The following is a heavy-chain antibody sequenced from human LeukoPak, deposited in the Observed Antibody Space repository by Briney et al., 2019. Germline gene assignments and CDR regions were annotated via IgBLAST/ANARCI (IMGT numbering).Heavy chain of an antibody. CDR3: AKVRSPTVVTQLNAFDI. D-gene: IGHD4-23*01. Sequence: GGSLRLSCAASGLTFSTYGMNWVRQAPGKGLEWVSAITGSGGNTYYADSVKDRFTVSRDNSKNTLFLQMKSLRADDTAVYYCAKVRSPTVVTQLNAFDIWGQGTMVTVSS. CDR1: GLTFSTYG. V-gene: IGHV3-23*01. J-gene: IGHJ3*02. CDR2: ITGSGGNT.